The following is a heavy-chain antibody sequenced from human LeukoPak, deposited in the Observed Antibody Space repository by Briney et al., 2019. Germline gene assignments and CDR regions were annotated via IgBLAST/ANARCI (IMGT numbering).Heavy chain of an antibody. Sequence: ASVKVSCKASGYPFTDYYIHWVRQAPGQGLEWMGWINPNSGDTNSAQRFQGRVTMTRDTSISTPYMELSRLRSDDTAVYYCARLIVVVPAAIHAFDIWGQGTLVTVSS. CDR1: GYPFTDYY. J-gene: IGHJ3*02. V-gene: IGHV1-2*02. CDR3: ARLIVVVPAAIHAFDI. CDR2: INPNSGDT. D-gene: IGHD2-2*01.